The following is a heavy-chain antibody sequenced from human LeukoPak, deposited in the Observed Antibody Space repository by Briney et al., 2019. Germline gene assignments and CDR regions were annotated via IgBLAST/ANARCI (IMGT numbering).Heavy chain of an antibody. Sequence: GGSLRLSCAASGFTFSSYAMNWVRQAPGKGLEWVAGISSGDRTFHAESVKGRFTISRDKSKDTLYLQMNSLRSEDTAVYYCARAVGGSYYVDYWGQGTLVTVSS. D-gene: IGHD1-26*01. J-gene: IGHJ4*02. CDR2: ISSGDRT. V-gene: IGHV3-23*01. CDR1: GFTFSSYA. CDR3: ARAVGGSYYVDY.